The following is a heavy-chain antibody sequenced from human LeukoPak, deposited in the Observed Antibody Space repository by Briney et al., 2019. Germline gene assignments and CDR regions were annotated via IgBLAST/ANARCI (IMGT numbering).Heavy chain of an antibody. CDR1: GGSTSSYY. Sequence: NPSETLSLTCTVSGGSTSSYYWSWIRQPPGKGLEWIGYIYYSGSTNYNPSLKSRVTISVDTSKNQFSLKLSSVTAADTAVYYCARVAGITGTNYWYFDLWGRGTLVTVSS. D-gene: IGHD1-7*01. CDR2: IYYSGST. J-gene: IGHJ2*01. V-gene: IGHV4-59*01. CDR3: ARVAGITGTNYWYFDL.